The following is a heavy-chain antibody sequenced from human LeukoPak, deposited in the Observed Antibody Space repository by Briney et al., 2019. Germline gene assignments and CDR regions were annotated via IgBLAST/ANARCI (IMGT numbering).Heavy chain of an antibody. Sequence: PSETLSLTCAVSGGSFSRSSYYWGRVRQPPGKGLEWIGSIYHSGSTYYNPSLKSRVTMSVDRSKNQFSLKLSSVTAADTAVYYCARGGGYYDSSGYYPFDYWGQGTLVTVSS. CDR3: ARGGGYYDSSGYYPFDY. V-gene: IGHV4-39*07. D-gene: IGHD3-22*01. CDR2: IYHSGST. J-gene: IGHJ4*02. CDR1: GGSFSRSSYY.